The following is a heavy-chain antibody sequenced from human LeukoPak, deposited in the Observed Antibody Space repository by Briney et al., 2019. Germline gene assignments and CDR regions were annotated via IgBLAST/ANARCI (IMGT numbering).Heavy chain of an antibody. CDR3: ARLQGPYEQWLPFDY. CDR1: GFTFSAYS. CDR2: ISGSGENI. D-gene: IGHD5-18*01. Sequence: GRSLRLSCAASGFTFSAYSMTWVRQAPGKGPEWVSTISGSGENIYFADSMKGRFTISRDNSKNSLSLQLNGLRAEDTAIYYCARLQGPYEQWLPFDYWGQGTLVTVSS. J-gene: IGHJ4*02. V-gene: IGHV3-23*01.